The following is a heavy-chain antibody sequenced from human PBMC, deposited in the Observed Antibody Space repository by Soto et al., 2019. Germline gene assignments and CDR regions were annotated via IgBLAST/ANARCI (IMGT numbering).Heavy chain of an antibody. Sequence: GGSLRLSCAASGFTVSSNYMSWVRQAPGKGLEWVSVIYSGGSTYYADSVKGRFTISRDNSKNTLYLQMNSLRAEDTAVYYCARDLKRKAALAHWYFDLWGRGTLVTVSS. V-gene: IGHV3-66*01. CDR2: IYSGGST. CDR3: ARDLKRKAALAHWYFDL. J-gene: IGHJ2*01. CDR1: GFTVSSNY. D-gene: IGHD6-13*01.